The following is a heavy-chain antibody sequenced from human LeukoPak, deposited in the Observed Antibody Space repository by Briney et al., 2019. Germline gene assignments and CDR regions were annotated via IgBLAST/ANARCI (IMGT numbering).Heavy chain of an antibody. CDR3: ARLPIAAAGY. D-gene: IGHD6-13*01. CDR2: IYYSGST. CDR1: GGSISSYY. J-gene: IGHJ4*02. V-gene: IGHV4-59*01. Sequence: SETLSLTCTVTGGSISSYYWSWIRQPPGKGLEWIGYIYYSGSTNYNPSLKSRVTISVDTSKNQFSLKLSSVTAADTAVYYCARLPIAAAGYWGQGTLVTVSS.